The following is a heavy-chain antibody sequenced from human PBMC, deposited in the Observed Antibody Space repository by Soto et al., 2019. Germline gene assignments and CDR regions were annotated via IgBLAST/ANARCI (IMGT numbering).Heavy chain of an antibody. CDR2: ISHDGSIK. J-gene: IGHJ4*02. Sequence: QVQLVESGGGVVQPGRSLRLSCAASGFTFSSYGMHWVRQGPGKGLEWVAVISHDGSIKYYAGSVKGRFTISRDKSKNTLYLQMSSLRAEDTAVYFCAKDKNQGLGPSSSDSCGQGTLVTVSS. V-gene: IGHV3-30*18. CDR1: GFTFSSYG. CDR3: AKDKNQGLGPSSSDS.